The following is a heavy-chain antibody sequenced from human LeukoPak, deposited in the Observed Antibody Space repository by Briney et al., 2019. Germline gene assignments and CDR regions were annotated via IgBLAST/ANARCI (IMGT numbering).Heavy chain of an antibody. Sequence: KPSETLSLTCAVYGGSFSGYYWSWIRQPPGKGLEWIGEINHSGSTNYNPSLKSRVTISVDTSKNQFSLKLSSVTAADTAVYYCARTMGYCSSTSCYSRRRAPYFQHWGQGTLVTVSS. V-gene: IGHV4-34*01. J-gene: IGHJ1*01. CDR3: ARTMGYCSSTSCYSRRRAPYFQH. CDR2: INHSGST. D-gene: IGHD2-2*01. CDR1: GGSFSGYY.